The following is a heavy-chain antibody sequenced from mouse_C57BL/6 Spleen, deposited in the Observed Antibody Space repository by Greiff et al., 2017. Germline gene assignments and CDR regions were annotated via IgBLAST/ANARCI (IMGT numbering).Heavy chain of an antibody. J-gene: IGHJ2*01. CDR1: GFTFSDYG. CDR2: ISSGSSTI. CDR3: ARRLPFDY. Sequence: EVQGVESGGGLLKPGGSLKLSCAASGFTFSDYGMHWVRQAPEKGLEWVAYISSGSSTIYYADTVKGRFTISRANAKTTLFLQMTSLRSEDTAMYYCARRLPFDYWGQGTTLTVSS. V-gene: IGHV5-17*01.